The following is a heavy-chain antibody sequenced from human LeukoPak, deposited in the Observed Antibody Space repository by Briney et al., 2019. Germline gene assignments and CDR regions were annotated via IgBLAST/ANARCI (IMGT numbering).Heavy chain of an antibody. CDR1: GYSFTSYW. Sequence: GESLKISCKGSGYSFTSYWVGWVRQAPGKGLEWVSVVYVGGGTDYADSVKGRFTISRDIPKNTLYLQMNGLRVEDTAVYYCVRQFWAWGQGTLVTVSA. J-gene: IGHJ5*02. CDR2: VYVGGGT. D-gene: IGHD3-16*01. V-gene: IGHV3-66*04. CDR3: VRQFWA.